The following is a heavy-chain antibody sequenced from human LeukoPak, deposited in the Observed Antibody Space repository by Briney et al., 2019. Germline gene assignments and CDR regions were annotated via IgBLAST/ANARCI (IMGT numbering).Heavy chain of an antibody. J-gene: IGHJ4*02. CDR2: ISYDGSNK. CDR3: ASWVEMATENFDY. D-gene: IGHD5-24*01. Sequence: PGGSLRLSCAASGFTFSSYAMHWVRQAPGKGLEWVAVISYDGSNKYYADSVKGRFTISRDNSKNTLYLQMNSLRAEDTAVYYCASWVEMATENFDYWGQGTLVTVSS. V-gene: IGHV3-30*04. CDR1: GFTFSSYA.